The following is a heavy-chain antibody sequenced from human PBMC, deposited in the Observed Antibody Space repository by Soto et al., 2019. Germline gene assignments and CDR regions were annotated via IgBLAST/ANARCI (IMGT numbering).Heavy chain of an antibody. D-gene: IGHD6-13*01. CDR1: GGTFSSYA. CDR3: AKRQQLVNWGAFDI. CDR2: IIPIFGTA. Sequence: GASVKVSCKASGGTFSSYAISWVRQAPGQGLEWMGGIIPIFGTANYAQKFQGRVTITADKSTSTAYMELSSLRSEDTAVYYCAKRQQLVNWGAFDIWGQGTMVTVSS. J-gene: IGHJ3*02. V-gene: IGHV1-69*06.